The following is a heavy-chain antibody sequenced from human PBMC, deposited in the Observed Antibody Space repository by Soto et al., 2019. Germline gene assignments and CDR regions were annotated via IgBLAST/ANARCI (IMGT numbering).Heavy chain of an antibody. J-gene: IGHJ6*02. Sequence: SETLSLTCTVSGGSISSYYWSWIRQPPGKGLEWIGYIYYSGSTNYNPSLKSRVTISVDTSKNQFSLKLSSVTAADTAVYYCASTISLSRFGEFINYYGMDVWGQGTTVTVSS. CDR1: GGSISSYY. CDR2: IYYSGST. CDR3: ASTISLSRFGEFINYYGMDV. V-gene: IGHV4-59*08. D-gene: IGHD3-10*01.